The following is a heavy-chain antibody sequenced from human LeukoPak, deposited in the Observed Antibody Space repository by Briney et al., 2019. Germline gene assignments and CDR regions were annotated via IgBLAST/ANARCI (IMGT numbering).Heavy chain of an antibody. V-gene: IGHV3-23*01. CDR1: KFTFSDYA. D-gene: IGHD1-7*01. Sequence: GGSLRLSCAASKFTFSDYAMSWVRQAPGKGPERVSPICGPGSDTYYADSVKGRFTVSRDNSKNTLYLQMSSLRAEDTAVYYCAKDASPRNSIWDYFDYWGQGALVTVSS. CDR3: AKDASPRNSIWDYFDY. CDR2: ICGPGSDT. J-gene: IGHJ4*02.